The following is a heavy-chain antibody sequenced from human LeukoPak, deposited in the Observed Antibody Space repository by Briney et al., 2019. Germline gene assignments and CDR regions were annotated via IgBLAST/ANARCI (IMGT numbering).Heavy chain of an antibody. CDR1: GFTFSDAW. CDR2: IKSKTDGGTT. D-gene: IGHD1-26*01. J-gene: IGHJ4*02. CDR3: TTDLRWKLLINY. V-gene: IGHV3-15*01. Sequence: PGGSLRLSCAGSGFTFSDAWMSWVRQAAGKGLEWVGRIKSKTDGGTTDYAAPVKGRFTISRDDSKNTLYLQMNSLKTEDTGVYYCTTDLRWKLLINYWGQGTLVTVSS.